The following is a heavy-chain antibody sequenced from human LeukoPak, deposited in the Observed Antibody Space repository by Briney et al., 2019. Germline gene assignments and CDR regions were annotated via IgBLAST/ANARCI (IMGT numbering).Heavy chain of an antibody. V-gene: IGHV3-23*01. D-gene: IGHD3-22*01. CDR2: ISGSGGSK. CDR3: AKERSSAYYWDSSGYFDF. Sequence: GGSLRLSCAASGFTFSSYAMNWVRQATGKGLEWVSAISGSGGSKYYADSVKRRITISRGNYKNTLHLQMNMLSAEDTVVYYCAKERSSAYYWDSSGYFDFWGQETLVSVSS. J-gene: IGHJ4*02. CDR1: GFTFSSYA.